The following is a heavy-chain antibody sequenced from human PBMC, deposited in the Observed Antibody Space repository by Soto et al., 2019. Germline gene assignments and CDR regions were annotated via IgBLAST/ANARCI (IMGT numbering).Heavy chain of an antibody. V-gene: IGHV4-31*03. CDR3: ARGGYDILTGYRLPDY. Sequence: QVQLQESGPGLVKPSQTLSLTCPVSGGSISSGGYYWSWIRQHPGKGLEWIGYIYYSGSTYYNPSLKSRVTISVDTSKNQFSLKLSSVTAADTAVYYCARGGYDILTGYRLPDYWGQGTLVTVSS. CDR1: GGSISSGGYY. D-gene: IGHD3-9*01. J-gene: IGHJ4*02. CDR2: IYYSGST.